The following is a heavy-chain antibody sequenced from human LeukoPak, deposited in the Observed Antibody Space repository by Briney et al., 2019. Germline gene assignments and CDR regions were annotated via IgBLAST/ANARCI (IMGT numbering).Heavy chain of an antibody. J-gene: IGHJ4*02. CDR2: IYYSGST. CDR3: ARHYVFVYGGSSFDY. CDR1: GGSISGYY. D-gene: IGHD2-8*01. Sequence: SETLSLTCTVSGGSISGYYWSWIRQPPGKGLEWIVYIYYSGSTNYNPSLRSRLTISVDTSKNQFSLKLSSVTAADTAVYYCARHYVFVYGGSSFDYWGQGTLVTVSS. V-gene: IGHV4-59*08.